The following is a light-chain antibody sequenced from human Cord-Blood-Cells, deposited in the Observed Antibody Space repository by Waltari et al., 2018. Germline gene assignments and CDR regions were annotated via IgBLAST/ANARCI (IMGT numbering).Light chain of an antibody. CDR2: GAS. V-gene: IGKV3-15*01. CDR3: QQYNNWPYT. CDR1: QSVSSN. Sequence: DIVMTQSPATLSVSPGERATLSCRASQSVSSNLAWYQQKPGQAPRLLIYGASTRATGIPARCSGSGSGTEFTLTISSLQSEDFAVYYCQQYNNWPYTFGQGTKLEI. J-gene: IGKJ2*01.